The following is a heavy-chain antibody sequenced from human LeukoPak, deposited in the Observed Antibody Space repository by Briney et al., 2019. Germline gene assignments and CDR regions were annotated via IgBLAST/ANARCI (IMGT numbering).Heavy chain of an antibody. CDR3: AHSLIDNLTGYSYDAFDI. CDR2: IYWNEDK. D-gene: IGHD3-9*01. Sequence: ESGPTLVNPTQTLTLTCTFSVFSLSTSGVGVGWIRQPPGKALEWLALIYWNEDKRYSPSLKTRLTITKDTSKNQVILTMTNMDPVDTATYYCAHSLIDNLTGYSYDAFDIWGQGTMVTVSS. CDR1: VFSLSTSGVG. V-gene: IGHV2-5*01. J-gene: IGHJ3*02.